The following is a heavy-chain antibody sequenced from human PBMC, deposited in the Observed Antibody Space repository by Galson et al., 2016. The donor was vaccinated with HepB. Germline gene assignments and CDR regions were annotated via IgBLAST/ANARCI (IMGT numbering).Heavy chain of an antibody. D-gene: IGHD3-22*01. CDR1: GGSVSRGGYY. CDR3: ARGDLHYYDSSGYYLPYYYFDF. CDR2: IYYSGST. V-gene: IGHV4-31*03. Sequence: TLSLTCTVSGGSVSRGGYYWSWIRQHPGKGLEWIGYIYYSGSTYYNPSLESRVTISVDTSKNQFSLKLSSATAADTAVYYCARGDLHYYDSSGYYLPYYYFDFWGQGTLVTVSS. J-gene: IGHJ4*02.